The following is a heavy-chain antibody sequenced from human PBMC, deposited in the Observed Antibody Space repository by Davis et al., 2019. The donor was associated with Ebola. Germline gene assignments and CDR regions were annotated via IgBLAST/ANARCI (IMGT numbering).Heavy chain of an antibody. J-gene: IGHJ3*02. CDR2: ISYDGSNK. V-gene: IGHV3-30*18. Sequence: GESLKISCAASGFSFSSYGMHWVRQAPGKGLEWVAVISYDGSNKYHADSVKGRFTISRDNSKNTLYLQMNGLRVEDTAIYYCAKDTSNIWFDIWGQGTMVTVSS. CDR1: GFSFSSYG. D-gene: IGHD1-26*01. CDR3: AKDTSNIWFDI.